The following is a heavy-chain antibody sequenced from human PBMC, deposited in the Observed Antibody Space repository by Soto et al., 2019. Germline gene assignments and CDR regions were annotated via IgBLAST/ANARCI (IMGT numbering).Heavy chain of an antibody. V-gene: IGHV4-59*01. D-gene: IGHD3-10*01. CDR3: ARAGSSYAFDI. CDR2: IYYSGST. Sequence: SETLSLTCTVSGGSISSYYWSWIRQPPGKGLEWIGYIYYSGSTNYNPSLKSRVTISVDTSKNQFSLKLSSVTAADTAVYYCARAGSSYAFDIWGQGTMVTVSS. J-gene: IGHJ3*02. CDR1: GGSISSYY.